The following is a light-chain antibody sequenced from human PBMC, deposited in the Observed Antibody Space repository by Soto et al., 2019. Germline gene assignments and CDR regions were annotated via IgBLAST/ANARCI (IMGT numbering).Light chain of an antibody. J-gene: IGKJ1*01. CDR3: QQRRHWPVT. CDR1: QSVSSY. CDR2: DAS. V-gene: IGKV3-11*01. Sequence: EIVLTQSPAILSMSPGERATLSCRASQSVSSYFAWYQQKPGQAPRLLIYDASNRATGVPARFSGSGSGTDFTLTISRLEPEDFAVYYCQQRRHWPVTFGQGTKV.